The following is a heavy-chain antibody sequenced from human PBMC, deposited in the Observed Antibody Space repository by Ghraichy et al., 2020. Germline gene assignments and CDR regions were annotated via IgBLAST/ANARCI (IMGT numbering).Heavy chain of an antibody. V-gene: IGHV1-69*13. CDR1: GGTFSSYA. D-gene: IGHD5-18*01. CDR2: IIPIFGTA. Sequence: SVKVSCKASGGTFSSYAISWVRQAPGQGLEWMGGIIPIFGTANYAQKFQGRVTITADESTSTAYMELSSLRSEDTAVYYCARGDTAMVIQYYFDYWGQGTLVTVSS. J-gene: IGHJ4*02. CDR3: ARGDTAMVIQYYFDY.